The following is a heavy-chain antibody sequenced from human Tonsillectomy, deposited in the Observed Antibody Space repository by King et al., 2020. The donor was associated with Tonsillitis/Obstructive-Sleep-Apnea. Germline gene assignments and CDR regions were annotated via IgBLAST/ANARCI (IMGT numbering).Heavy chain of an antibody. CDR3: TRLYYYYMDV. CDR2: IYTSGST. Sequence: VQLVESGGGLVQPGGSLRLSCAASGFTVTTNDLSWVRQAPGRGLEWVSLIYTSGSTYYADSVKGRFTISRDIFKNTLYLQMNSLRAEDTGVYYCTRLYYYYMDVWGKGTTVTVSS. V-gene: IGHV3-66*01. J-gene: IGHJ6*03. CDR1: GFTVTTND.